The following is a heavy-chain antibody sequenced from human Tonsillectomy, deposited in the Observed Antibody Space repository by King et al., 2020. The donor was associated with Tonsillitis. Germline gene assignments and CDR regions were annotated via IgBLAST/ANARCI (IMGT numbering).Heavy chain of an antibody. CDR1: GFTFTSYG. D-gene: IGHD6-13*01. CDR3: AKGRAAGIFDY. V-gene: IGHV3-30*02. Sequence: QLVQSGGGVVQPGGSLRLSCAASGFTFTSYGMHWVRQAPGKGLEWVAFIHYDGSIRYYADSVKGRFTISRDNSKNTLDLQLNSLRGEDTAVYYCAKGRAAGIFDYWGQGTLVTVSS. CDR2: IHYDGSIR. J-gene: IGHJ4*02.